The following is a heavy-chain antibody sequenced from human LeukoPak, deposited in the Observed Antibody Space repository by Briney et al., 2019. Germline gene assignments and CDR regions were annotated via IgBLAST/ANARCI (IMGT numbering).Heavy chain of an antibody. Sequence: GESLRISCKGSGYGFTSYWISWVRQMPGKGLEWMGRIDPSDSYTNYSPSFQGHVTISAGKSITTAYLQWSSLKASDTAMYYCARRNYYGSGSYYNSGYYGMDVWGQGTTVTVSS. CDR3: ARRNYYGSGSYYNSGYYGMDV. CDR2: IDPSDSYT. CDR1: GYGFTSYW. V-gene: IGHV5-10-1*01. D-gene: IGHD3-10*01. J-gene: IGHJ6*02.